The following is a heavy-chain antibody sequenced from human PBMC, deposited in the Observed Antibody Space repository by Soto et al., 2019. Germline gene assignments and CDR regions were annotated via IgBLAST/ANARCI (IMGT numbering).Heavy chain of an antibody. CDR2: IDNSGST. Sequence: ATLSLTCTVSGGSISNYFCNWIRQPAGKGLEWIGRIDNSGSTNYNPSLKSRITMSADTSRNQFSLKLNSVTAADTAVYYCARGGQDFWSGPFDYWGQGALVTVLL. CDR3: ARGGQDFWSGPFDY. D-gene: IGHD3-3*01. V-gene: IGHV4-4*07. J-gene: IGHJ4*02. CDR1: GGSISNYF.